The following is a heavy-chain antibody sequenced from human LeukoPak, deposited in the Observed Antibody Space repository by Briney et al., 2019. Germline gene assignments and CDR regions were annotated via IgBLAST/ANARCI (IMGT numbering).Heavy chain of an antibody. CDR1: GFTFSSYA. CDR3: AAISYSGTWPVGY. J-gene: IGHJ4*02. CDR2: ISAGGDTT. V-gene: IGHV3-23*01. D-gene: IGHD6-25*01. Sequence: PGGSLRLSCAASGFTFSSYAMSWVCQAPGEGLEWVSGISAGGDTTYTADSVRGRFTISRDNSNDTLYLQMNILTAEDTAVYYCAAISYSGTWPVGYWGQGILVTVTA.